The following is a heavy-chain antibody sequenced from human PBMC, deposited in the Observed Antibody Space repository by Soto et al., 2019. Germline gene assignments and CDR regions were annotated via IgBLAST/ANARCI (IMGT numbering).Heavy chain of an antibody. D-gene: IGHD2-8*01. CDR1: GFTFSAYA. CDR3: AKDATAVNGVWDPFDM. CDR2: VGGSDTDK. V-gene: IGHV3-23*01. Sequence: ELQLLESGGGVVQPGGSLRLSCAASGFTFSAYAMSWVRQAPGKGLQWVSGVGGSDTDKHYADSVRGRFTVSRDNSKNTLYLQMNSLRAADTAVYYCAKDATAVNGVWDPFDMWGQGTEVTVSS. J-gene: IGHJ3*02.